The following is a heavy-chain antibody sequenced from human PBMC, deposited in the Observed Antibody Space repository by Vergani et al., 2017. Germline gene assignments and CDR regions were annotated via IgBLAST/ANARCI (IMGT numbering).Heavy chain of an antibody. D-gene: IGHD2-2*01. CDR3: ARXSDIMVVPVAIGDC. J-gene: IGHJ4*02. Sequence: EVQLVQSGAEVKKPGESLKISCKGSGYSFTSYWIGWVRQMPGKGLEWMGIIYPGDSDTRYSPSFQGQVTISADKSISTAYLQWSSLKASDTAMYYCARXSDIMVVPVAIGDCWGQGSLVTVSS. V-gene: IGHV5-51*03. CDR1: GYSFTSYW. CDR2: IYPGDSDT.